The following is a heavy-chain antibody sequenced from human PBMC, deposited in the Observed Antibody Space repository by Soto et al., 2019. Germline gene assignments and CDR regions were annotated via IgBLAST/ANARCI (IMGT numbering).Heavy chain of an antibody. J-gene: IGHJ5*02. V-gene: IGHV4-59*08. D-gene: IGHD3-22*01. CDR1: GGSMISYY. CDR3: ARHVSDAYYYDSSGFNWFDP. Sequence: SETLSLTCTVSGGSMISYYWSWIRQPPGRGLEWIGFIYYAGSTKYNPSLNSRVTISVDTSKNQFSLTVTSVTAADTAVYYCARHVSDAYYYDSSGFNWFDPSGQGTLVTVSS. CDR2: IYYAGST.